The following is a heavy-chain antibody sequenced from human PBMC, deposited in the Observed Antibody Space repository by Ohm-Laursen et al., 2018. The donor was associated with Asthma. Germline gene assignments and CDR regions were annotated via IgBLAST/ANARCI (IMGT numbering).Heavy chain of an antibody. CDR1: GFSVSTHF. V-gene: IGHV3-53*01. D-gene: IGHD3-10*01. CDR2: IYPGGAT. Sequence: SLRLSCAASGFSVSTHFMNWIRQGPEKGLEWVSDIYPGGATFYADSVKGRFTISRDDSKNTLTLQMSSLRGDDMAVYYCARGQGAGDISGSDPFDLWGQGTTVIVSS. J-gene: IGHJ3*01. CDR3: ARGQGAGDISGSDPFDL.